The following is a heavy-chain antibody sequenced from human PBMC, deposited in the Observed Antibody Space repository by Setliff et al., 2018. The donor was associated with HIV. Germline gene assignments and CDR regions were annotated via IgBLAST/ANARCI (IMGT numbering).Heavy chain of an antibody. CDR1: GITLSNYA. Sequence: GGSLRLSCAASGITLSNYAMSWVRQAPGKGLEWVSGISLSGGSTYYADSVKGRFTIFRDNSKKTLYLQMSSLRAEDTAVYYCAKAPLDSSSWYAYYFDYWGQGTLVTVSS. D-gene: IGHD6-13*01. CDR2: ISLSGGST. J-gene: IGHJ4*02. V-gene: IGHV3-23*01. CDR3: AKAPLDSSSWYAYYFDY.